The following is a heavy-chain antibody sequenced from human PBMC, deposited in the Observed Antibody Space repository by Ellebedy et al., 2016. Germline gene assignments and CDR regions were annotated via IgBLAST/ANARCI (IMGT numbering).Heavy chain of an antibody. CDR3: ARPYSSSWGSRLIYYYGMDV. CDR1: GGTFSSYA. CDR2: IIPIFGTA. V-gene: IGHV1-69*13. Sequence: SVKVSCXASGGTFSSYAISWVRQAPGQGLEWMGGIIPIFGTANYAQKFQGRVTITADESTSTAYMELSSLRSEDTAVYYCARPYSSSWGSRLIYYYGMDVWGQGTTVTVSS. J-gene: IGHJ6*02. D-gene: IGHD6-13*01.